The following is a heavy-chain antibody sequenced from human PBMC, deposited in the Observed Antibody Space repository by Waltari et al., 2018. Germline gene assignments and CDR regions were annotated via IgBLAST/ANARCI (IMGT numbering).Heavy chain of an antibody. CDR1: GFTFSNYA. V-gene: IGHV3-23*01. Sequence: EVQLLESGGGLVQPGGSLRLSCAASGFTFSNYAMNWVRQAPGKGREWVSTISASGHSTYCADSVEGPFTISRDNSKNTLYLQMNSLRVEDTAVYYCAKDYFDSSGYYYPLDYWGQGTLVTVST. CDR3: AKDYFDSSGYYYPLDY. CDR2: ISASGHST. J-gene: IGHJ4*02. D-gene: IGHD3-22*01.